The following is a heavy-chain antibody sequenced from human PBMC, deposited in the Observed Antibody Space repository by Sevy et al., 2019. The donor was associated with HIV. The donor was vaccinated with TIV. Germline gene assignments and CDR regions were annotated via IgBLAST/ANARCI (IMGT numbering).Heavy chain of an antibody. J-gene: IGHJ4*02. V-gene: IGHV3-30*04. Sequence: GGSLRLSYAASGFTFSDYDMRWVRQAPGKGLEWVAVMSHDGNYKNHADSVKVRFTISRDNFKNTLYLQMNSLRVEDTAVYFCARLFSCGGDCYYLDYWGQGAPVTVSS. CDR3: ARLFSCGGDCYYLDY. D-gene: IGHD2-21*02. CDR2: MSHDGNYK. CDR1: GFTFSDYD.